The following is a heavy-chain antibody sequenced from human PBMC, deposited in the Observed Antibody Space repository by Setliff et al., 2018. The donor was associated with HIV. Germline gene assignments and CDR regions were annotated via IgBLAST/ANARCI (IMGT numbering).Heavy chain of an antibody. CDR3: ANLWELGA. CDR1: GFTFNYHA. CDR2: ISGSGDST. Sequence: PGGSLRLSCAASGFTFNYHAMTWVRQAPGKGLEWVSGISGSGDSTFYAHSVKGRFTISRDNSRDTLFLEMRSLRDEDTAVYLCANLWELGAWGQGTLVTVSS. J-gene: IGHJ5*02. V-gene: IGHV3-23*01. D-gene: IGHD3-16*01.